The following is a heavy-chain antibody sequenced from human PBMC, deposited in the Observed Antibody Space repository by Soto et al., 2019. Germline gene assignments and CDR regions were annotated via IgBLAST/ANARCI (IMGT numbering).Heavy chain of an antibody. CDR3: ARSRALSSGYYYYYFDY. V-gene: IGHV1-46*01. CDR2: INPSGGTA. CDR1: GYTFTSYY. Sequence: ASVKVSCKASGYTFTSYYMHWVRQAPGQGLEWMGIINPSGGTANYAQKFQGRVTITADESTSTAYMELSSLRSEDTAVYYCARSRALSSGYYYYYFDYWGQGTLVTVSS. J-gene: IGHJ4*02. D-gene: IGHD3-22*01.